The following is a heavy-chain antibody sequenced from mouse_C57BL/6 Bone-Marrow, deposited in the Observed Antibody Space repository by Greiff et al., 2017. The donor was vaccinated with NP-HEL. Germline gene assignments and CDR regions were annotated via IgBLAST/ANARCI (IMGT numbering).Heavy chain of an antibody. J-gene: IGHJ4*01. D-gene: IGHD2-5*01. CDR2: IDPENGDT. CDR3: TGAYYSNPYYAMDY. V-gene: IGHV14-4*01. CDR1: GFNIKDDY. Sequence: EVQLQQSGAELVRPGASVKLSCTASGFNIKDDYMHWVKQRPEQGLEWIGWIDPENGDTEYASKFQGKATITADTSSNTAYLQLSSLTSEDTAVYYCTGAYYSNPYYAMDYWGQGTSVTVSS.